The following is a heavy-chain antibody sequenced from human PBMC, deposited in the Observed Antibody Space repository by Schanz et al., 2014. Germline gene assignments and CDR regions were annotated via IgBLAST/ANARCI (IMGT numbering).Heavy chain of an antibody. CDR1: GFTFRNYG. V-gene: IGHV3-23*04. J-gene: IGHJ5*01. Sequence: EVQLVESGGGLVQPRGSLRLSCAASGFTFRNYGMSWVRQAPGKGLDWVSAISGSGSSTYYADSVKGRFTISRDNSKNTLYLEMNRLRVDDTAVYYCSKDKQGSRSDDSWGQGTLVTVSS. D-gene: IGHD2-15*01. CDR2: ISGSGSST. CDR3: SKDKQGSRSDDS.